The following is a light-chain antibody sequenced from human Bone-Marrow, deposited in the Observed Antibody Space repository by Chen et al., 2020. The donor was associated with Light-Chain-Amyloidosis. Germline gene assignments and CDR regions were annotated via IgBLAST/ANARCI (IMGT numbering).Light chain of an antibody. CDR2: GKN. Sequence: SSELTQDPAVFVALGQTVRIACQGDSLRDYHTSWYQQRPGQAPVLVIYGKNNRPSEIPARFSGSSSGNTASLTITGAQAEDEADYFCHSRDSSAKQLAFGGGTKLTVL. CDR3: HSRDSSAKQLA. CDR1: SLRDYH. V-gene: IGLV3-19*01. J-gene: IGLJ2*01.